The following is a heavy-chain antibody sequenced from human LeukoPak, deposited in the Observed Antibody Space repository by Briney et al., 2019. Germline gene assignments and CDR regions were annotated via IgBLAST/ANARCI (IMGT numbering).Heavy chain of an antibody. V-gene: IGHV4-4*07. J-gene: IGHJ6*02. CDR3: ARDSTYDFWTANGMDV. Sequence: SETLSLTCTVSGGSISSYYWSWIRQPAGKGLEWIGRIYTSGSTNYNPSLKSRVTMSVDTSKNRFSLKLSSVTAADTAVYYCARDSTYDFWTANGMDVWGQGTTVTVSS. CDR2: IYTSGST. CDR1: GGSISSYY. D-gene: IGHD3-3*01.